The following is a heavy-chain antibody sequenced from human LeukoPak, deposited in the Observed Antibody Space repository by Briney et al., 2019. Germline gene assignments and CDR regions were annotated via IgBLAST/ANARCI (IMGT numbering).Heavy chain of an antibody. CDR2: TKSTTDGGTT. CDR1: GFSFTNAW. J-gene: IGHJ5*02. V-gene: IGHV3-15*01. D-gene: IGHD1-26*01. CDR3: TTGSRVNYFDP. Sequence: PGGSLRLSCAASGFSFTNAWMNWVRQAPGKGLEWIGRTKSTTDGGTTDYAAPVKGRFTIPRDDSKNTLYLQMNSLKTDDTAVYYCTTGSRVNYFDPWGQGTLVTVSS.